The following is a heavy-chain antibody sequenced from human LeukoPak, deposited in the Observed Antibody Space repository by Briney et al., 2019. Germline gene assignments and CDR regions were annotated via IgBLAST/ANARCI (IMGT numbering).Heavy chain of an antibody. D-gene: IGHD3-10*01. CDR2: MNPNSGNT. V-gene: IGHV1-8*03. CDR3: ARDVAGSYYMDV. CDR1: GYTFTSCD. J-gene: IGHJ6*03. Sequence: RASVKVSCKASGYTFTSCDINWVRQATGQGLEWMGWMNPNSGNTGYAQKFQGRVTITRNTSISTAYMELSSLRSEDTAVYYCARDVAGSYYMDVWGKGTTVTVSS.